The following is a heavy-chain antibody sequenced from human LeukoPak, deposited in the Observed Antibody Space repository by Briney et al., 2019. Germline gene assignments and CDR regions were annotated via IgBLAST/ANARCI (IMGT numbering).Heavy chain of an antibody. CDR1: GFTFSSYA. D-gene: IGHD6-19*01. V-gene: IGHV3-30-3*01. CDR2: ISYDGSNK. J-gene: IGHJ4*02. CDR3: ARAFFTRAVAATSLCY. Sequence: GGSLRLSCAASGFTFSSYAMHWVRQAPGKGLEWVAVISYDGSNKYYADSVKGRFTVSRDNSKNTLYLQMNSLRAEDTAVYYCARAFFTRAVAATSLCYWGQGTLVTVSS.